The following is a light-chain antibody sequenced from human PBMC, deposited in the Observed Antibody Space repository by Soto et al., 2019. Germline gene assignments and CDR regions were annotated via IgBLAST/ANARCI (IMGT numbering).Light chain of an antibody. J-gene: IGLJ2*01. CDR1: NSDVGGYNY. CDR2: EVS. CDR3: SSYTGSSTLVL. Sequence: QSALTQPASVSGSPGQSITISCTGTNSDVGGYNYVSWYQQYPGKAPKLMIYEVSNRPSGVSNRFSASKSGNTASLTISGLQAEDEADYYCSSYTGSSTLVLFGGGTKLTVL. V-gene: IGLV2-14*01.